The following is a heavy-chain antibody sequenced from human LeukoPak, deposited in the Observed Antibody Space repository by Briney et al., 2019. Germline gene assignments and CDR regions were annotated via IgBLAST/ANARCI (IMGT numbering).Heavy chain of an antibody. V-gene: IGHV3-66*01. CDR2: ISSAGTA. CDR1: GFTVSSSY. CDR3: ARDQRPGWGEYFQH. J-gene: IGHJ1*01. Sequence: PGGSLRLSCAASGFTVSSSYMSWVRQAPGKGLEWVSIISSAGTAYHADSVKGRFTISRDNSKNTVYLQMNSLRVEDTAVYYCARDQRPGWGEYFQHWGQGTLVTVSS. D-gene: IGHD3-16*01.